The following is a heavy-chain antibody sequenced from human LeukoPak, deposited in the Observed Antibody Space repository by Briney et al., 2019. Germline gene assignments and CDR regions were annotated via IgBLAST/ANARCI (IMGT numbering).Heavy chain of an antibody. CDR3: ARRGPHATFDY. J-gene: IGHJ4*01. CDR2: ISAYNGNT. D-gene: IGHD3-10*01. Sequence: ASVKVFCKASGYTFTSYGIGWVRQAPGQGLEGMGWISAYNGNTNYAQNLQGRVTMTTDTSTNTAYMELRSLRSDDTAVYYCARRGPHATFDYWGHRTLVTVSS. V-gene: IGHV1-18*01. CDR1: GYTFTSYG.